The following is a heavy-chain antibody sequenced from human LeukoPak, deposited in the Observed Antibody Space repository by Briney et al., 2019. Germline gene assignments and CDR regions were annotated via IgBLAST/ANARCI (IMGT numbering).Heavy chain of an antibody. CDR2: ISSSSSTI. J-gene: IGHJ4*02. Sequence: GGSLRLSCAASGFTFRSYRMKWVRQAPGKGLEWVSYISSSSSTIYYADSVKGPFAISRDNAKNSLYLQMNSLRDEDTAVYYCARDSDVALGFDYWGQGTLVTVSS. CDR1: GFTFRSYR. V-gene: IGHV3-48*02. CDR3: ARDSDVALGFDY. D-gene: IGHD3-10*01.